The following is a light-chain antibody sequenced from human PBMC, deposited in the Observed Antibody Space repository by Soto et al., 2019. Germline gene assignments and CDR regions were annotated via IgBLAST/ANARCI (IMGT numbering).Light chain of an antibody. Sequence: DIQMTQSPSSLSASVGDRVTITCRASQEISNHLAWFQQKPGKPPKSLIYDASSLQSGVPSKFRGSGSGTDFTLTISSLQPEDCATYYCQQYHNYPVTFGGGTKVEIK. V-gene: IGKV1-16*02. CDR3: QQYHNYPVT. CDR1: QEISNH. CDR2: DAS. J-gene: IGKJ4*01.